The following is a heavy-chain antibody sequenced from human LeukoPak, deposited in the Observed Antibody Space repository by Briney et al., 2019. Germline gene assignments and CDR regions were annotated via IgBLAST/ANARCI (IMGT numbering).Heavy chain of an antibody. CDR1: GYTFTNFW. D-gene: IGHD6-19*01. CDR3: AILTVVGTKHDAFDV. CDR2: IYPGDSAT. J-gene: IGHJ3*01. V-gene: IGHV5-51*01. Sequence: GESLKISCEGSGYTFTNFWIAWVRQVPGKGLECMGIIYPGDSATRYSPSFQGQVTISVDKSISTAYLQWSTLEASDTAMYYCAILTVVGTKHDAFDVWGPGTMVTVSS.